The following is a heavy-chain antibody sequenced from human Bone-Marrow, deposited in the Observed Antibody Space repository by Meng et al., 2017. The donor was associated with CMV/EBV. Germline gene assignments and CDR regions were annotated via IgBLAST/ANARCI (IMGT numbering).Heavy chain of an antibody. Sequence: SETRSPTCVVYGGSFSGYYWSWIRQPPGKGLEWIGEINHSVSTNYNPSLKSRVTISVATSKNQFSLNLTSVTAADTAVYYCSRVIQAGYDSSGYIFDWGQGTLVTVSS. J-gene: IGHJ4*02. D-gene: IGHD3-22*01. V-gene: IGHV4-34*01. CDR3: SRVIQAGYDSSGYIFD. CDR1: GGSFSGYY. CDR2: INHSVST.